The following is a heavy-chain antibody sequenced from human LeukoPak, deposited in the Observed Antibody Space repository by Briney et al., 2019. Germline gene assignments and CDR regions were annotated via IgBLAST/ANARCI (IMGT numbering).Heavy chain of an antibody. V-gene: IGHV4-34*01. J-gene: IGHJ6*03. Sequence: NPSETLSLTCVLYGGSSSNYYWSWIRQPPGKGLEWIGEINHSGSTNYNPSLKSRLTISVDTSKNQFSLKLSSVTAADTAVYYCARGLTGPTVRYYYNYYMDVWGKGITVTISS. D-gene: IGHD1-1*01. CDR1: GGSSSNYY. CDR2: INHSGST. CDR3: ARGLTGPTVRYYYNYYMDV.